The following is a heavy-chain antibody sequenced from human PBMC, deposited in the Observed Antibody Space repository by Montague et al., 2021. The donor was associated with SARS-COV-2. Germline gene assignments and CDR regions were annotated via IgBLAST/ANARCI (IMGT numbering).Heavy chain of an antibody. V-gene: IGHV4-34*01. D-gene: IGHD2-15*01. CDR1: GGSLSDYY. CDR2: IHQSGST. J-gene: IGHJ6*02. CDR3: ARGKHCAGGSCHSRFRNSYVGMDV. Sequence: SETLSLTCTVYGGSLSDYYWSWIRQSPGIGLEWIGEIHQSGSTSXNPSLNGRVTISVDTSKNQFSLKLNSVTVADTAIFYCARGKHCAGGSCHSRFRNSYVGMDVWGQGTTVTVSS.